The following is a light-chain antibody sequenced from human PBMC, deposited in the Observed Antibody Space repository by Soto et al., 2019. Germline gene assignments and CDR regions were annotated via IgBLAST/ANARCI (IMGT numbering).Light chain of an antibody. V-gene: IGKV3-15*01. CDR1: LSVTNN. CDR3: QQFYRWPVT. J-gene: IGKJ4*01. CDR2: YAS. Sequence: EILMTQSPATLSVSPGERVTFSCRASLSVTNNLAWYQHKPGQAPRLLIQYASTRATGIPARFSGSGSGTEFTLTINSLQSEDFAIYYCQQFYRWPVTFGGGTKVDI.